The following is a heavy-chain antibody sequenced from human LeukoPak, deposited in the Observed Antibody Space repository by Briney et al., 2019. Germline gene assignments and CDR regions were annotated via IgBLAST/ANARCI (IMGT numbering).Heavy chain of an antibody. CDR2: ISHSGRT. CDR3: VRGLYASDSY. Sequence: PSETLSLTCAVSGGSLSSNNWWSWVRQHPGKELEWIGEISHSGRTNYNPSLKSRVTMSVDKSKDQLSLALSTVTAADTAVYYCVRGLYASDSYWGQGNLVTVSS. CDR1: GGSLSSNNW. J-gene: IGHJ4*02. D-gene: IGHD2/OR15-2a*01. V-gene: IGHV4-4*02.